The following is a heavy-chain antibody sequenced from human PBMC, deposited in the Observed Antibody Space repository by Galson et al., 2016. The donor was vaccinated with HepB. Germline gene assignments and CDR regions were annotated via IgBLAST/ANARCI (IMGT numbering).Heavy chain of an antibody. CDR2: IDHSGNI. D-gene: IGHD6-13*01. J-gene: IGHJ3*01. Sequence: SETLSLTCSVSGGSINSYYWSWIRQPTGKGLEWFAYIDHSGNIKYNPSLKSRVTLSVDTSRNQFSLQLSSVTAADPAVYYCARDRLAAAASWVAFDLGGKGTMVTVSA. V-gene: IGHV4-59*01. CDR3: ARDRLAAAASWVAFDL. CDR1: GGSINSYY.